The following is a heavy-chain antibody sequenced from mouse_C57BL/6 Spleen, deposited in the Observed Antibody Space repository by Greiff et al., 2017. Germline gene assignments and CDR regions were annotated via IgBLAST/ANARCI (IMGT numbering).Heavy chain of an antibody. CDR3: ANWEGY. J-gene: IGHJ2*01. Sequence: QVQLQQPGAELVMPGASVKLSCKASGYTFTSYWMPWVKQRPGKGLEWIGEIDPSDSYTNYNQKFKGKSTLTVDKSSSTAYMQSSSLTAADSAVYYCANWEGYWGQGTTLTVSS. CDR2: IDPSDSYT. V-gene: IGHV1-69*01. CDR1: GYTFTSYW. D-gene: IGHD4-1*02.